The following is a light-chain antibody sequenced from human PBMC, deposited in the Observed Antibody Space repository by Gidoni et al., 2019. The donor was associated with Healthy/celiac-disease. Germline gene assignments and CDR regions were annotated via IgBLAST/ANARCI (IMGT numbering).Light chain of an antibody. Sequence: IQMTQSPSTLSASVGDRVTITCRASQRISSWLAWYQQKPGKAPKLLIYKASSLESGVPSRCSGSGSGTEFTLTISSLQPDDFATYYCQQYNSYSTFGRGTKLEIK. CDR2: KAS. CDR1: QRISSW. CDR3: QQYNSYST. V-gene: IGKV1-5*03. J-gene: IGKJ2*01.